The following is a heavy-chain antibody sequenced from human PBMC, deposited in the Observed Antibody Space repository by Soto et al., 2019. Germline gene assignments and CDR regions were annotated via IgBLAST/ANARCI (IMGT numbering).Heavy chain of an antibody. D-gene: IGHD5-12*01. J-gene: IGHJ5*02. CDR1: GFTFSSYS. V-gene: IGHV3-48*02. CDR3: ARGEGDHDYPYNWFDP. CDR2: ISSSSSTI. Sequence: GGSLRLSCAASGFTFSSYSMNWVRQAPGKGLEWVSYISSSSSTIYYADSVKGRFTISRDNAKNSLYLQMNSLRDEDTAVYYCARGEGDHDYPYNWFDPWGQGTLVTVSS.